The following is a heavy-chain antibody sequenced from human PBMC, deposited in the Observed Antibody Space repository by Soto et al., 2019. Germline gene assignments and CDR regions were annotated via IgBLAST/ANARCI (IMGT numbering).Heavy chain of an antibody. J-gene: IGHJ4*02. CDR2: IRSKANSYAT. V-gene: IGHV3-73*01. D-gene: IGHD3-9*01. CDR1: GFTFSGSS. CDR3: TRGRDILTGYSVDY. Sequence: PGGSLRLSCAASGFTFSGSSMHWVRQASGKGLEWVGRIRSKANSYATAYAASVKGRFTISRDDSKNTAYLQMNSLKTEDTAVYYCTRGRDILTGYSVDYWGQGTLVTVS.